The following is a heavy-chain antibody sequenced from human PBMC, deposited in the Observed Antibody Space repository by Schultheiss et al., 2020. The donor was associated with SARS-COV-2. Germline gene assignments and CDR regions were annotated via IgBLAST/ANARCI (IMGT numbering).Heavy chain of an antibody. V-gene: IGHV3-21*01. Sequence: GESLKISCAASGFTFSSYSMNWVRQAPGKGLEWVSSISSSSSYIYYADSVKGRFTISRDNAKNSLYLQMNSLRAEDTAVYYYARSAGADYWGQGTLVTVSS. CDR2: ISSSSSYI. CDR3: ARSAGADY. CDR1: GFTFSSYS. J-gene: IGHJ4*02.